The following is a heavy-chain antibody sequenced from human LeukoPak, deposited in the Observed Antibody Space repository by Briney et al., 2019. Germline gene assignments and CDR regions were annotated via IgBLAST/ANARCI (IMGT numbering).Heavy chain of an antibody. V-gene: IGHV3-30*03. CDR1: GFTFSSYG. D-gene: IGHD4-17*01. Sequence: GRSLRLSCAASGFTFSSYGMHWVRQAPGKGLEWVAVISYDGSNKYYADSVKGRFTISRDNSKNTLYLHMNSLRAEDTAVYYCARGEPLTVTTSDYFDYWGQGTLVTVSS. J-gene: IGHJ4*02. CDR2: ISYDGSNK. CDR3: ARGEPLTVTTSDYFDY.